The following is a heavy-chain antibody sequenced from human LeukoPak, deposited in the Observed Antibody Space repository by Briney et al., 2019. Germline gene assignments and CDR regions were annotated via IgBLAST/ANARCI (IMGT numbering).Heavy chain of an antibody. Sequence: GGSLRLSCVASGFAFSSYWMSWVRQAPGKGLEWVANIKQDGSEKYYVDSVKGRFTISRDNTKNSLYLQMDSLRAEDTAVYYCARRGGSYSPFGYWGQGTLVTVSS. CDR3: ARRGGSYSPFGY. CDR1: GFAFSSYW. J-gene: IGHJ4*02. V-gene: IGHV3-7*01. D-gene: IGHD1-26*01. CDR2: IKQDGSEK.